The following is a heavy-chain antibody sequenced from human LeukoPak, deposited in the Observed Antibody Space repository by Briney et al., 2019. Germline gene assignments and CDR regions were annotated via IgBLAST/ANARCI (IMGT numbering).Heavy chain of an antibody. J-gene: IGHJ4*02. V-gene: IGHV1-24*01. Sequence: ASVSVSCKVSEYALTELSIHWVRQTPGKGLECMGGFDPEAGETIYAQKFQGRVTVTRDTSTSTVYMDLSSLRSEDTAVYYCARDRENWNSAGLDYWGQGTLVTVSS. D-gene: IGHD1-7*01. CDR2: FDPEAGET. CDR1: EYALTELS. CDR3: ARDRENWNSAGLDY.